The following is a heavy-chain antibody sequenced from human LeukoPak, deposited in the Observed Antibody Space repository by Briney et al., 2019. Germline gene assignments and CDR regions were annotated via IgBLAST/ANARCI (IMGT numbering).Heavy chain of an antibody. D-gene: IGHD3-10*01. CDR3: ARATRGYYGSGSYGWFDP. Sequence: SETLSLTCAVYGGSFSGYYWSWIRQPPGKGLEWIGEINHSGGTNYNPSLKSRVTISVDTSKNQFSLKLSSVTAADTAVYYCARATRGYYGSGSYGWFDPWGQGTLVTVSS. CDR1: GGSFSGYY. CDR2: INHSGGT. V-gene: IGHV4-34*01. J-gene: IGHJ5*02.